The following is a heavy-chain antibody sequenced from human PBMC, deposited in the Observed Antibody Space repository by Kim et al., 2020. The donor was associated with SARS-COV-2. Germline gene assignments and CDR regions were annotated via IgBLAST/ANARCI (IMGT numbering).Heavy chain of an antibody. J-gene: IGHJ4*02. CDR3: ARGFYGGDSAPEY. CDR2: INPSGDST. V-gene: IGHV1-46*01. Sequence: ASVKVSCKASGYTFTSYHIHWVRQAPGQGLEWMGVINPSGDSTSYAQKFQGRVTMTRDTSSSTLYMELSSLRSEDTAVYYCARGFYGGDSAPEYWGQGTLVTVSS. CDR1: GYTFTSYH. D-gene: IGHD4-17*01.